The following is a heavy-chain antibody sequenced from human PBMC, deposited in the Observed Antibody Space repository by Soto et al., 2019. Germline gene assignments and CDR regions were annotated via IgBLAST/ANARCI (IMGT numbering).Heavy chain of an antibody. D-gene: IGHD6-19*01. Sequence: QVQLQQSGAGLLKPSETLSLTCAVYGESFSGYIWTWIRQTPGKGLQWIGQINHSGSAYYNPSLXSRVTISVHTSXSXFAXELSSVTAADTAVYYCARGLITGSHYSGGWYYFDSWGQGTQVTVSS. J-gene: IGHJ4*02. CDR3: ARGLITGSHYSGGWYYFDS. V-gene: IGHV4-34*01. CDR1: GESFSGYI. CDR2: INHSGSA.